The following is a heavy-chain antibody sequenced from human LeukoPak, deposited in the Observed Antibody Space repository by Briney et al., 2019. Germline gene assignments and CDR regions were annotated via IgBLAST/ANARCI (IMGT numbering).Heavy chain of an antibody. Sequence: AGGSLRLSCAAYGFTFNYHSMNWVRQAPGKGLEWISYISRSGDTIYYADSVKGRFTISRDNSKNSLYLQMNSLRTEDTALYYCAKDCGRNYYYGMDVWGQGTTVTVSS. CDR1: GFTFNYHS. V-gene: IGHV3-48*04. CDR2: ISRSGDTI. J-gene: IGHJ6*02. CDR3: AKDCGRNYYYGMDV. D-gene: IGHD2-21*01.